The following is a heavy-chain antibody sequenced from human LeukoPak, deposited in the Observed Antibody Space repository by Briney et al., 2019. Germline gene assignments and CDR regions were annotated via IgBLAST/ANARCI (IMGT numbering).Heavy chain of an antibody. CDR2: INPGNAKT. J-gene: IGHJ4*02. Sequence: ASVKVSCKTSGYTFSIYAMNWVRQAPGQMPEWMGWINPGNAKTKYSQRFQGRVTITRDTSASTAYMDLSSLRSEDTAVYYCARGVWSSHNKEYFLDYWGQGTLVTVSS. D-gene: IGHD2-2*01. CDR3: ARGVWSSHNKEYFLDY. CDR1: GYTFSIYA. V-gene: IGHV1-3*01.